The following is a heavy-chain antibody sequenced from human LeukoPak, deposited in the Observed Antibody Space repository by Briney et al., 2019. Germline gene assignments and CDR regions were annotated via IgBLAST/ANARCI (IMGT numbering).Heavy chain of an antibody. D-gene: IGHD3-10*01. CDR3: AGPGSPLDY. J-gene: IGHJ4*02. V-gene: IGHV4-31*03. CDR2: IYYSGSP. Sequence: PSETLSLTCTASGDSINSGGYYWSWIRQHPGKGLEWIGYIYYSGSPYYNPSLRSRITISMDTSKNQFSLKLSSVTAADTAVYYCAGPGSPLDYWGQGTLVTVSS. CDR1: GDSINSGGYY.